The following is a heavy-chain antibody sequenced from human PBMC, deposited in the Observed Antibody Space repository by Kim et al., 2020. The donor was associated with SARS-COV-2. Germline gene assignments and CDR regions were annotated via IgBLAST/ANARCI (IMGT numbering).Heavy chain of an antibody. CDR2: ITGSGGST. Sequence: GGSLRLSCAASGFTFSSYGMIWVRQAPGKGLEWVSAITGSGGSTYYADSVKGRFTISRDNSKNTLYLQMNSLRAEDTAVYYCAKLVTGSSNYWGQGTLVTVSS. J-gene: IGHJ4*02. CDR3: AKLVTGSSNY. CDR1: GFTFSSYG. D-gene: IGHD2-15*01. V-gene: IGHV3-23*01.